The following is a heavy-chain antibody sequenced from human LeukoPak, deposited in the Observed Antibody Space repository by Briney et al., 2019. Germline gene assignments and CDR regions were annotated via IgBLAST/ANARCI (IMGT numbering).Heavy chain of an antibody. V-gene: IGHV3-23*01. CDR1: GFTSSSYA. CDR3: AKPIGPRYGDYHNSCFDS. D-gene: IGHD4-17*01. J-gene: IGHJ5*01. CDR2: ISTTT. Sequence: GGSLRLSCAASGFTSSSYAMSWIRQVPAKGLEWVSAISTTTYYADFVEGRFTISRDNSKNTLYLQMNSLRAEDTAVYYCAKPIGPRYGDYHNSCFDSWGQGTLVTVSS.